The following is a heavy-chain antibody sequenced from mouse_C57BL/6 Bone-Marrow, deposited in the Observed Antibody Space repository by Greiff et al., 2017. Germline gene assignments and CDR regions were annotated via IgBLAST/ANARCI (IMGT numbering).Heavy chain of an antibody. D-gene: IGHD2-3*01. CDR3: ARPIYDGYYVGWYFDV. CDR2: IDPEDGET. Sequence: EVHLVESGAELVKPGASVKLSCTASGFNIKDYYMHWVKQRTEQGLAWIGRIDPEDGETKYAPNFQGKATITADTSSNTAYLPLSSLTSEDTAVYYCARPIYDGYYVGWYFDVWGTGTTVTVSS. CDR1: GFNIKDYY. V-gene: IGHV14-2*01. J-gene: IGHJ1*03.